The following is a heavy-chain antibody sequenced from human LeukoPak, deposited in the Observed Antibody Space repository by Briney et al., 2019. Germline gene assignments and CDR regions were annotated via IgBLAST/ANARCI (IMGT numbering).Heavy chain of an antibody. CDR1: GFTFDDYA. D-gene: IGHD2-21*02. Sequence: GGSLRLSCAASGFTFDDYAMHWVRQAPGKGLEWVSLISGDGGSTYYADSVKGRFTISGDNSKNSLYLQMNSLRTEDTALYYCAKTYCGGDCYSRALAFDIWGQGTMVTVSP. CDR3: AKTYCGGDCYSRALAFDI. V-gene: IGHV3-43*02. CDR2: ISGDGGST. J-gene: IGHJ3*02.